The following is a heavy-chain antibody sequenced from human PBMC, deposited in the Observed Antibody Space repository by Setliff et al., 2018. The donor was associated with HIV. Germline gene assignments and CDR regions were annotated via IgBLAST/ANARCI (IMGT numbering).Heavy chain of an antibody. Sequence: PSETLSLTCAVYGGSFSGYYWSWIRQPPGKGLEWIGEINHSGNTNYHPSLKSRLTISVDTSKNQFYLKLNSVTAADTAVYYCARVLMYYDFWSGYLEDWFDPWGQGTLVTVSS. CDR2: INHSGNT. CDR3: ARVLMYYDFWSGYLEDWFDP. D-gene: IGHD3-3*01. V-gene: IGHV4-34*01. CDR1: GGSFSGYY. J-gene: IGHJ5*02.